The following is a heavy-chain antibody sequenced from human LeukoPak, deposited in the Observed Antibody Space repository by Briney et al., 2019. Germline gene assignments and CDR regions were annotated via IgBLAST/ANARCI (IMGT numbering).Heavy chain of an antibody. J-gene: IGHJ4*02. CDR1: GGSISPYF. CDR3: ARRQIYFDH. CDR2: IYTDGST. Sequence: SETLSLTCTVSGGSISPYFWSWIRQPPGKGPEWIGYIYTDGSTKYNPSLKSRVTISLDTSKNQFSLKLSSVTAADTAVYYCARRQIYFDHWGQRTLVTLSS. V-gene: IGHV4-4*09.